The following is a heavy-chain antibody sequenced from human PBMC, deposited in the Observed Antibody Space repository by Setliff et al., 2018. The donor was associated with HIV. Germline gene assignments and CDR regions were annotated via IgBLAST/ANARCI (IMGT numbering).Heavy chain of an antibody. CDR3: AKSGAAYSSSWYGGIDQ. CDR1: GFTFRDYA. J-gene: IGHJ4*02. D-gene: IGHD6-13*01. V-gene: IGHV3-23*01. Sequence: GGSLRLSCAASGFTFRDYAMIWVRQAPGMGLEWVSTISGSSSIKEYADFVKGRFSISRDNSKDTVFLQMNSLRAEDTAIYYCAKSGAAYSSSWYGGIDQWGQGTLVTVSS. CDR2: ISGSSSIK.